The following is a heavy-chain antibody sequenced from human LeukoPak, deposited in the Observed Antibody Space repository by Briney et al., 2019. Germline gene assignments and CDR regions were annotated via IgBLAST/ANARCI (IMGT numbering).Heavy chain of an antibody. CDR1: RFAFSNYG. J-gene: IGHJ4*02. V-gene: IGHV3-7*03. CDR3: TKDRRGPAAGTWYFDS. CDR2: IKESGSED. D-gene: IGHD6-13*01. Sequence: EGSLRLSCAVSRFAFSNYGMSWVRQAPGKGLEWVAAIKESGSEDFHVDSVRGRFTISRDNSKNTVYLQLNSLRAGDTAIYYCTKDRRGPAAGTWYFDSWGQGTLVTVSS.